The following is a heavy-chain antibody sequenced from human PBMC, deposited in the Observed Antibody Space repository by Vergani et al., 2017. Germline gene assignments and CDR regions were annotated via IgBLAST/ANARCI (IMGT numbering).Heavy chain of an antibody. Sequence: QVQLVQSGAEVKKPGASVKVSCKASGYTFTGYYIHWVRQAPGQGLEWMGWINPNNGGTNYAQQFQDRVTMTRDTSISTAYMELSRLRSDDTAVYYCARDRAMNGMDVWGQGTTVTVSS. CDR2: INPNNGGT. V-gene: IGHV1-2*02. D-gene: IGHD2-2*01. CDR1: GYTFTGYY. J-gene: IGHJ6*02. CDR3: ARDRAMNGMDV.